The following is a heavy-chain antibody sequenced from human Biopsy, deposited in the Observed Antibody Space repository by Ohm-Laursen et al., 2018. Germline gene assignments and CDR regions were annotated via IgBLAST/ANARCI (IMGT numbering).Heavy chain of an antibody. CDR1: GDSVSSGSFY. J-gene: IGHJ4*03. D-gene: IGHD6-19*01. CDR3: ARGMRSSGWPYFDS. Sequence: SETLSLTCTVSGDSVSSGSFYWTWIRQPPGQGLEYIGYIYDRGSTANYNPSLESRVTMSVDMPKNQFSLKLSSVTAADTAIYYCARGMRSSGWPYFDSWGQGTRVTVS. CDR2: IYDRGSTA. V-gene: IGHV4-61*01.